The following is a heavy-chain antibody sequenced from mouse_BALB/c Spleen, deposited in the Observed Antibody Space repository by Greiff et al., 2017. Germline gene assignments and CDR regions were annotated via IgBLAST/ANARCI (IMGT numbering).Heavy chain of an antibody. J-gene: IGHJ4*01. CDR3: ASRGGGMRDAMDY. CDR1: GYTFTSYW. CDR2: INPSTGYT. D-gene: IGHD1-1*02. V-gene: IGHV1-7*01. Sequence: VHLVESGAELAKPGASVKMSCKASGYTFTSYWMHWVKQRPGQGLEWIGYINPSTGYTEYNQKFKDKATLTADKSSSTAYMQLSSLTSEDSAVYYCASRGGGMRDAMDYWGQGTSVTVSS.